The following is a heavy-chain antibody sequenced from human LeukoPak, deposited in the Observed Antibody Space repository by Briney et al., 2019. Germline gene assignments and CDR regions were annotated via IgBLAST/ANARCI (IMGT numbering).Heavy chain of an antibody. J-gene: IGHJ4*02. V-gene: IGHV3-23*01. Sequence: SGGSLRLSCAASGFTFSSYAMSWVRQAPGKGLEWVSSISGSGDNTYYADSVKDRFSISRDNSKTTVSLQMNSLRGEDTAVYYCAKGRGTAETSAANYWGQGTLVTVSS. CDR2: ISGSGDNT. CDR1: GFTFSSYA. D-gene: IGHD2-21*02. CDR3: AKGRGTAETSAANY.